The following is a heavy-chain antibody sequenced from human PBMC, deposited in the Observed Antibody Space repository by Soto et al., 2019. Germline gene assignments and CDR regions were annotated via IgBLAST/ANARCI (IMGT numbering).Heavy chain of an antibody. CDR3: ARERTDSLGSYYGMDV. V-gene: IGHV3-48*03. CDR1: GFSFNNYE. CDR2: ISSTGTTI. J-gene: IGHJ6*02. Sequence: GGSLRLSCAASGFSFNNYEMNWVRQAPGKGLEWVSYISSTGTTIFYADSVKGRFTISRDNAKNSLYLQMSSLRAEDTALYYCARERTDSLGSYYGMDVWGQGTTVTVSS. D-gene: IGHD7-27*01.